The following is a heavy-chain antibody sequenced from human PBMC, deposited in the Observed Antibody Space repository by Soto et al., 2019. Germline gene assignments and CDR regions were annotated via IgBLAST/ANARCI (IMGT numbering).Heavy chain of an antibody. CDR1: GGSISSDDYY. Sequence: QLQLQESGPGLVKPSETLSLTCTVSGGSISSDDYYWAWIRQPPGKGLEWVGSLYYRGSPYYNPSLKNRVTLSVGTSKSHSSLTLGSVTAADTAVYFCARQDYDKFMRSANWFDAWGQGILVIVSS. CDR3: ARQDYDKFMRSANWFDA. D-gene: IGHD3-22*01. V-gene: IGHV4-39*01. CDR2: LYYRGSP. J-gene: IGHJ5*02.